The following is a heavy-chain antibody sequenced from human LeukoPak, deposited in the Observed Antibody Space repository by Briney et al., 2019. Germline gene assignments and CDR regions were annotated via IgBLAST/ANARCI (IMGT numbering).Heavy chain of an antibody. CDR3: ARDALRNRHWGAWFDP. D-gene: IGHD7-27*01. Sequence: EASVKVSCKASGYTFSVYYMHWVRQAPGEGLEWMGWLQPKSGGTNYAQNFQGRVTMTRDTSISTAYMELSRLRSDDTAVYYCARDALRNRHWGAWFDPWGQGTLVTVSS. CDR2: LQPKSGGT. J-gene: IGHJ5*02. CDR1: GYTFSVYY. V-gene: IGHV1-2*02.